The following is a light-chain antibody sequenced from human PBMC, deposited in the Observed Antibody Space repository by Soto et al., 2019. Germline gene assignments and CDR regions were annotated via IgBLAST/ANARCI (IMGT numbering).Light chain of an antibody. CDR3: HQRQYWPPIT. CDR2: DAS. CDR1: LSVSVY. Sequence: VVLTQSPATLSLSPGERATLSCRTSLSVSVYLDWYQQKPGQAPRLLISDASNRATGIPARFSGSGSRTDFTLTISSLEPEDFAVYYCHQRQYWPPITFGQGTRLVIK. V-gene: IGKV3-11*01. J-gene: IGKJ5*01.